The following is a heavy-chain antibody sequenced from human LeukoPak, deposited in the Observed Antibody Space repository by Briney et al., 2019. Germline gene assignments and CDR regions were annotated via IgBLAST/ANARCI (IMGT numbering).Heavy chain of an antibody. V-gene: IGHV1-69*06. J-gene: IGHJ4*02. CDR3: ARRGDGYNLDY. CDR2: IIPIIGTA. CDR1: GGTFSSYL. Sequence: SVKVSCKASGGTFSSYLISWVRQAPGQGLEWMGGIIPIIGTADYIQKFQDRVTITADKSTSTAYMELSSLRSEDTAVYYCARRGDGYNLDYWGQGTLVTVSS. D-gene: IGHD5-24*01.